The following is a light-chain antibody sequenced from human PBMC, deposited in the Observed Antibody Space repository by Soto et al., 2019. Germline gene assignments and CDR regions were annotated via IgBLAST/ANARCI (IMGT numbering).Light chain of an antibody. J-gene: IGKJ1*01. Sequence: AIRVTQSPSSISASTGDTVTITCRASQASVRALDWYQQKPGKAPKLLIYAASTLQSWVPSRFSGSGSETDFTLTISSLQSEDFATYYCGQYRSYPPTFGQGTKVEI. V-gene: IGKV1-8*01. CDR1: QASVRA. CDR3: GQYRSYPPT. CDR2: AAS.